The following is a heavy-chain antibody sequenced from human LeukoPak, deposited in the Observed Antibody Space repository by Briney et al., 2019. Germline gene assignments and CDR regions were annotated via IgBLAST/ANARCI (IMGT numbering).Heavy chain of an antibody. D-gene: IGHD2-2*01. J-gene: IGHJ4*02. Sequence: HGGSLRLSCAASVLTSSSYWLNWVRQARGKGLVWVSRIKSDGSSTNYADCMKGPFTISRDDAKNTLYLQMNSLRAEDTAVYYCARPYCSGTSCYDFDYWGQGTLVTVSS. CDR2: IKSDGSST. CDR3: ARPYCSGTSCYDFDY. V-gene: IGHV3-74*01. CDR1: VLTSSSYW.